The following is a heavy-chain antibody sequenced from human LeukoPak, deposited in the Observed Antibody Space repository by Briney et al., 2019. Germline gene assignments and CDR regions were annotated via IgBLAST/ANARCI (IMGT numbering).Heavy chain of an antibody. D-gene: IGHD3-3*01. Sequence: MSSETLSLTCTVSGGSISSSSYYWGWIRQPPGKGLEWIGSIYYRGSTYYNPSLKSRVTISVDTSKNLFSLKRSSVTAADTAVYYCARSGTRGAYDFWSGYYMGSYYYYGMDVWGQGTTVTVSS. CDR1: GGSISSSSYY. CDR2: IYYRGST. CDR3: ARSGTRGAYDFWSGYYMGSYYYYGMDV. V-gene: IGHV4-39*07. J-gene: IGHJ6*02.